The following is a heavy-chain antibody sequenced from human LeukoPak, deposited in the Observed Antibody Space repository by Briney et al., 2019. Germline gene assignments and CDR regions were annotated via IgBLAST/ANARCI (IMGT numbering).Heavy chain of an antibody. CDR1: GDSFSYFY. D-gene: IGHD5-18*01. CDR3: ARGSYTFDY. V-gene: IGHV4-59*12. Sequence: SETPSLTCTVSGDSFSYFYWSWIRQPPGKGLEWIGYIYNSGSTSYNPSLRSRVTISLDTSKNQFSLKLSSVTAADTAVYYCARGSYTFDYWGQGTLVTVSS. J-gene: IGHJ4*02. CDR2: IYNSGST.